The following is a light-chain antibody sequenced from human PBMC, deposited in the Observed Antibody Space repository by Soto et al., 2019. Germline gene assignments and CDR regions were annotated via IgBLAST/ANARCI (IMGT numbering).Light chain of an antibody. J-gene: IGKJ3*01. CDR1: QSVSTF. Sequence: EFVLTQSPATLSLSPGERATLSCRASQSVSTFLAWYQQKPGQAPRLLIYDASNRATRIPARFSGSGSGTDFTLTISSLEPEDFAVYYCQQRSNWPIFTFGPGTKVDIK. CDR2: DAS. CDR3: QQRSNWPIFT. V-gene: IGKV3-11*01.